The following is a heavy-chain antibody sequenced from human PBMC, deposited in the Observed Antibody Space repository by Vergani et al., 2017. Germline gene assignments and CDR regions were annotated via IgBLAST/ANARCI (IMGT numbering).Heavy chain of an antibody. CDR3: ASPYCSSTSCPPRVYYYYYMDV. V-gene: IGHV3-11*01. Sequence: VQLLESGGGLVQPGGSLRLSCAASGFTFSDYYMSWIRQAPGKGLEWVSYISSSGSTIYYADSVKGRFTISRDNAKNSLYLQMNSLRAEDTAVYYCASPYCSSTSCPPRVYYYYYMDVWGKGTTVTVSS. CDR1: GFTFSDYY. D-gene: IGHD2-2*01. CDR2: ISSSGSTI. J-gene: IGHJ6*03.